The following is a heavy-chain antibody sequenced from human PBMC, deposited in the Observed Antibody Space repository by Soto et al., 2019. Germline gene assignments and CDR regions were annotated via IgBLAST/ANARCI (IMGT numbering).Heavy chain of an antibody. CDR3: ARLGGDHHYYYGMDV. V-gene: IGHV3-13*01. Sequence: GGSLRLCCAASGFTFSSYDMHWVRQATGKGLEWVSAIGTAGDTYYPGSVKGRFTISRENAKNSLYLQMNSLRAGDTAVYYCARLGGDHHYYYGMDVWGQGTTVTVSS. CDR1: GFTFSSYD. D-gene: IGHD4-17*01. J-gene: IGHJ6*02. CDR2: IGTAGDT.